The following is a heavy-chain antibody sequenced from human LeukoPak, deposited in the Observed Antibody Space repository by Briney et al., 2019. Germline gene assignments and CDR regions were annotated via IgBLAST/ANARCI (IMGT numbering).Heavy chain of an antibody. CDR3: AREPGGAGYSGYDPFDY. D-gene: IGHD5-12*01. V-gene: IGHV4-39*02. CDR2: IYYSGST. Sequence: SSETLSLTCTVSGGSISSSSYYWGWIRQPPGKGLEWIGSIYYSGSTYYNPSLKSRVTISVDTSKNQFSLQLNSVTPEDTAVYYCAREPGGAGYSGYDPFDYWGQGTLVAVSS. J-gene: IGHJ4*02. CDR1: GGSISSSSYY.